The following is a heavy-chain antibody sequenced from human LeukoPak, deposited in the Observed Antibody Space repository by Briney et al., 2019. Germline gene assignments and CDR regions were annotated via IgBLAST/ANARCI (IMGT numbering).Heavy chain of an antibody. J-gene: IGHJ4*02. V-gene: IGHV3-23*01. CDR2: ISTNGGSP. CDR1: GFTFISYA. D-gene: IGHD6-13*01. CDR3: VKGSAGSRPYYFDY. Sequence: GGSLRLFCAASGFTFISYAMSWVRQAPGGGLEWVSAISTNGGSPYFADSVKGRFTITRDNSKNTLSLEMNSLRPEDTAVYYCVKGSAGSRPYYFDYWGQGTLLTVSS.